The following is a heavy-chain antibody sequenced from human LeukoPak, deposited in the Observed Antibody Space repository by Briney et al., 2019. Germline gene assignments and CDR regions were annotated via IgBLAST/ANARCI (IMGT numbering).Heavy chain of an antibody. Sequence: PSETLSLTCAVYGGSFSGYYWSRIRQPPGKGLEWIGEINHSGSTNYNPSLKSRVTISVDTSKNQFSLKLSSVTAADTAVYYCARSGWAVGTQYYFDYWGQGTLVTVSS. CDR1: GGSFSGYY. J-gene: IGHJ4*02. CDR2: INHSGST. D-gene: IGHD6-13*01. V-gene: IGHV4-34*01. CDR3: ARSGWAVGTQYYFDY.